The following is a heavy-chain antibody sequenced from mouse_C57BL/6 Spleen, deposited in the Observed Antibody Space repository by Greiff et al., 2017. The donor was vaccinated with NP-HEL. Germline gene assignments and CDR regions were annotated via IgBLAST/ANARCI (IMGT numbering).Heavy chain of an antibody. V-gene: IGHV1-69*01. D-gene: IGHD3-2*02. CDR2: IDPSDSYT. CDR3: ARGDSSGYAGWFAY. CDR1: GYTFTSYW. Sequence: QVQLKQPGAELVMPGASVKLSCKASGYTFTSYWMHWVKQRPGQGLEWIGEIDPSDSYTNYNQKFKGKSTLTVDKSSSTAYMQLSSLTSEDSAVYYCARGDSSGYAGWFAYWGQGTLVTVSA. J-gene: IGHJ3*01.